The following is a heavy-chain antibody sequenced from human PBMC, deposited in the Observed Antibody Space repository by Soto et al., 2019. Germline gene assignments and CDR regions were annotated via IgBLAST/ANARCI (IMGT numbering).Heavy chain of an antibody. CDR1: GFTFSSYA. V-gene: IGHV3-23*01. D-gene: IGHD3-3*01. J-gene: IGHJ6*02. CDR3: ASNSVEVTIFGVVNYGMDV. Sequence: GESLKISCAASGFTFSSYAMSWVRQAPGKGLEWVSAISGSGGSTYYADSVKGRFTISRDNSKNTLYLQMNSLRAEDTAVYYCASNSVEVTIFGVVNYGMDVWGQGTTVTVSS. CDR2: ISGSGGST.